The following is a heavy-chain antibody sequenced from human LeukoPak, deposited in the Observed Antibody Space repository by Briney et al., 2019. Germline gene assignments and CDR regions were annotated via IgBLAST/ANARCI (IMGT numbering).Heavy chain of an antibody. CDR2: ISGSGGST. V-gene: IGHV3-23*01. CDR1: GFTFSSYS. D-gene: IGHD3-22*01. CDR3: AKSPITMIVVVIDY. J-gene: IGHJ4*02. Sequence: PGGSLRLSCAASGFTFSSYSMNWVRQAPGKGLEWVSAISGSGGSTYYADSVKGRFTISRDNSKNTLYLQMNSLRAEDTAVYYCAKSPITMIVVVIDYWGQGTLVTVSS.